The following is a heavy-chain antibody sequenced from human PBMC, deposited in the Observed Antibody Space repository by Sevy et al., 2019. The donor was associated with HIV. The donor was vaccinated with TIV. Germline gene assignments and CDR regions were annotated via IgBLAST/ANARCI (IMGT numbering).Heavy chain of an antibody. Sequence: GGSLRLSCAASGFTFTSYAMYWVRQAPGKGLEWVAAISGSGQSSFYANSVKGRFTVSRDRSKNRRFLQMDSLRVEDTALYYCAKDRIDSSFYGCNWFDFWGQGTPVTVSS. CDR3: AKDRIDSSFYGCNWFDF. D-gene: IGHD3-22*01. V-gene: IGHV3-23*01. J-gene: IGHJ5*01. CDR1: GFTFTSYA. CDR2: ISGSGQSS.